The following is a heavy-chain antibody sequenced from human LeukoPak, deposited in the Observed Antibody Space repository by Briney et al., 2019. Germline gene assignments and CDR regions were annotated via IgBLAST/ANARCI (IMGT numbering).Heavy chain of an antibody. V-gene: IGHV3-23*01. CDR3: AKGVLLPSGYNCGWFFDY. J-gene: IGHJ4*02. Sequence: GGSLRLSCAASGFTFSSYAMRWVRQAPGKGLEWVSSITSGGSTYYADSVKGRFTISRDNSKNTLYLQMSSLRAEDTAVYYCAKGVLLPSGYNCGWFFDYWGQGTLVTVSS. D-gene: IGHD6-19*01. CDR1: GFTFSSYA. CDR2: ITSGGST.